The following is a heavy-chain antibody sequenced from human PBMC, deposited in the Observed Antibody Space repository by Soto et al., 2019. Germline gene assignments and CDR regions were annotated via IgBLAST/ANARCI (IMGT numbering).Heavy chain of an antibody. D-gene: IGHD6-6*01. CDR1: GFTVSNNY. CDR3: AVYAPRHWFDS. V-gene: IGHV3-66*01. J-gene: IGHJ5*01. CDR2: IYVGGYT. Sequence: EVHLVESGGDLVQPGGSLRLSCAASGFTVSNNYMTWVRQAPGKGLEWVSLIYVGGYTYYADSVKGRFIISRDKSKNTLYLQMNSLGAEDTAVYYCAVYAPRHWFDSWGQGTLVTVSS.